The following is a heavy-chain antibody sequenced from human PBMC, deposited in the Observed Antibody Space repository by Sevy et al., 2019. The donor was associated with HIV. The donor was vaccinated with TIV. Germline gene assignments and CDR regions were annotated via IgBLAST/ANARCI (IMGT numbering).Heavy chain of an antibody. CDR1: GGSISSGDYY. CDR3: ARECGSVTIFGVVPSHSNWFDP. Sequence: SETLSLTCTVSGGSISSGDYYWSWIRQPPGKGLEWIGYIYYSGSTYYNPSLKSRVTISVDTSKNQFSLKLSSVTAAGTAVYYCARECGSVTIFGVVPSHSNWFDPWGQGTLVTVSS. CDR2: IYYSGST. J-gene: IGHJ5*02. D-gene: IGHD3-3*01. V-gene: IGHV4-30-4*01.